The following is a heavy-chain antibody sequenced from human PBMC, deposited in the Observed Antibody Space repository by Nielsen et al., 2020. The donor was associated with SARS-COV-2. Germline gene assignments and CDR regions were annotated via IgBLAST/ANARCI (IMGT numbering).Heavy chain of an antibody. J-gene: IGHJ6*03. CDR1: GGSISSSNW. V-gene: IGHV4-4*02. Sequence: SETLSLTCAVSGGSISSSNWWSWVRQPPGKGLEWIGEIYHSGSTNYNPSLKSRVTISVDKSKNQFSLKLSSVTAADTAVYYCAGFIAAAGLGFYYYYMDVWGKGTTVTVSS. CDR3: AGFIAAAGLGFYYYYMDV. CDR2: IYHSGST. D-gene: IGHD6-13*01.